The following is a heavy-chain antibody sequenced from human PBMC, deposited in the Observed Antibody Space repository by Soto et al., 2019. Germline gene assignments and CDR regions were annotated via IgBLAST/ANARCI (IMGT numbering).Heavy chain of an antibody. J-gene: IGHJ3*02. CDR1: GGTFSSYA. CDR3: ARDSVYSSGWYRVAFDI. CDR2: IIPIFGTA. D-gene: IGHD6-19*01. Sequence: SVKVSCKASGGTFSSYAISWVRQAPGQGLEWMGGIIPIFGTANYAQKFQGRVTITADESTSTAYMELSSLRSEDTAVYYCARDSVYSSGWYRVAFDIWGQGTMVTVSS. V-gene: IGHV1-69*13.